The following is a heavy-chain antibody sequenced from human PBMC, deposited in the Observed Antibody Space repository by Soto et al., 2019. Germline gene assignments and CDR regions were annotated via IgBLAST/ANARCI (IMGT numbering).Heavy chain of an antibody. D-gene: IGHD1-26*01. CDR1: GFPVSSYS. V-gene: IGHV3-21*06. CDR3: SRRASR. CDR2: ISSSSSYI. J-gene: IGHJ3*01. Sequence: GGSLRLCCAAYGFPVSSYSMNWVRQALGKGLEWVSSISSSSSYIYDADSVKGRFTISRDNAKNSLYLQMRRLRGEAAAVYYFSRRASRWGQGTMVTVSS.